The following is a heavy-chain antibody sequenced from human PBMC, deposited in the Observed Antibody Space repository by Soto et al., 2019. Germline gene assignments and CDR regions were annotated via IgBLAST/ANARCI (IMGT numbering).Heavy chain of an antibody. CDR3: ARHGGCSRTSCYARNGMDV. CDR2: INPKTGDT. D-gene: IGHD2-2*01. Sequence: ASVKVSCKASRYTFTGYYLHWVRQAPGQGLEWMGWINPKTGDTTYAQKFQGRVTLTRDTSISTAYMELGRLRSDDTAVYYCARHGGCSRTSCYARNGMDVGRQGTTVTVSS. V-gene: IGHV1-2*02. CDR1: RYTFTGYY. J-gene: IGHJ6*02.